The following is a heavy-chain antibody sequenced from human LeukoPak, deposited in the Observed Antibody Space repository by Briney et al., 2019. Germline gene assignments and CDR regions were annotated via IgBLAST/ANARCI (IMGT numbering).Heavy chain of an antibody. CDR3: AGTRDSSGYCTY. CDR1: GFTFSSYG. CDR2: ISYDGSNK. J-gene: IGHJ4*02. D-gene: IGHD3-22*01. V-gene: IGHV3-30*03. Sequence: GRSLRLACAASGFTFSSYGMHWVRQAPGKGLEWVAVISYDGSNKYYADSVKGRFTISRDNSKNTLYLQMNSLRAEDTAVYYCAGTRDSSGYCTYWGQGTLVTVSS.